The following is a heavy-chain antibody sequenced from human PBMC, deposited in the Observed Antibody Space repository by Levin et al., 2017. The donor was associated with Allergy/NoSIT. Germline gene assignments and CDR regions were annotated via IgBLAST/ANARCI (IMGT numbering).Heavy chain of an antibody. CDR1: GYTFISYW. V-gene: IGHV5-51*01. Sequence: ASVKVSCKGSGYTFISYWIAWVRQMPGKGLEWMGIIYPGDSDTRYSPSFQGQVTISADKSISTAYLQWSSLKASDTAMYYCARGDNSGYYLHTFDIWGQGTMVTVST. J-gene: IGHJ3*02. CDR3: ARGDNSGYYLHTFDI. CDR2: IYPGDSDT. D-gene: IGHD3-22*01.